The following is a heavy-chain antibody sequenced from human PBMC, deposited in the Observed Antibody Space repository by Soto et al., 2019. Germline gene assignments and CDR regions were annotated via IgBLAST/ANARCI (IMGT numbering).Heavy chain of an antibody. CDR3: ARDTGDGTFDF. Sequence: KVSCKASGYTFSSYAMHWVRQAPGQRLEWMGWINAGYGNTKSSQKFQDRVTISRDTSASTAYMELTSLRSEDTAVYYCARDTGDGTFDFWGQGTLVTVSS. CDR1: GYTFSSYA. V-gene: IGHV1-3*01. J-gene: IGHJ4*02. D-gene: IGHD7-27*01. CDR2: INAGYGNT.